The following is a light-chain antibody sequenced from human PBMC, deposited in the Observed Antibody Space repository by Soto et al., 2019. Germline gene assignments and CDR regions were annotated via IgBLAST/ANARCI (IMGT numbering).Light chain of an antibody. CDR3: QQYNYYPYT. CDR2: GAS. V-gene: IGKV1-5*01. CDR1: QSISTW. Sequence: DIQMTQSPSTLSASVGDRVTITCRASQSISTWLAWYHQKPGKAPKLLISGASSLESGVPSRFSGSGSGTEFSLAISSLQPDDFATYYCQQYNYYPYTFGEGTELEIK. J-gene: IGKJ2*01.